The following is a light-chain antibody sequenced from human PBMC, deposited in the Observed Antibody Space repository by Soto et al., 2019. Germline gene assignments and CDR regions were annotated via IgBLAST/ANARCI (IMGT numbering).Light chain of an antibody. V-gene: IGKV1-39*01. J-gene: IGKJ3*01. CDR2: AAS. CDR3: QQRYSTPRFT. Sequence: DIQMTQSPSSLSASVGDRVTITCRASQSISSYLNWYQQKPGKAPKLLIYAASSLQSGVPSRFSGSGSATDFTLTISSLQPEDYSTYYCQQRYSTPRFTFGPGTKVDIK. CDR1: QSISSY.